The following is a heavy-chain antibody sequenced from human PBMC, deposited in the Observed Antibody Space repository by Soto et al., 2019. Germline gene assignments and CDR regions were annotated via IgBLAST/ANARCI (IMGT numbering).Heavy chain of an antibody. Sequence: GESLKISCKGSGYSFTNYWIAWVRQMPGKGLEWMGIIYPGDSDTKYSPSFQGQVTFSANKSISTAYLQWSSLKASDTAMYYCAFSSSSVNRFDPWGQGTLVTVSS. CDR3: AFSSSSVNRFDP. V-gene: IGHV5-51*01. J-gene: IGHJ5*02. CDR2: IYPGDSDT. CDR1: GYSFTNYW. D-gene: IGHD6-13*01.